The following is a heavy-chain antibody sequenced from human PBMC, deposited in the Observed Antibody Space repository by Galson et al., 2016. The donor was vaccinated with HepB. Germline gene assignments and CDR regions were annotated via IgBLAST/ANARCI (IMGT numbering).Heavy chain of an antibody. CDR1: GFTFNNYG. D-gene: IGHD1-26*01. J-gene: IGHJ6*04. CDR2: ISRGGDSR. CDR3: VQGSTAPAV. V-gene: IGHV3-23*01. Sequence: SLRLSCAASGFTFNNYGMTWVRQAPGKGLEVVSSISRGGDSRDYADCVKGRFTISRDNSKNTLSLQMNSLRAEDTAVYYCVQGSTAPAVWGKGTTVTVSS.